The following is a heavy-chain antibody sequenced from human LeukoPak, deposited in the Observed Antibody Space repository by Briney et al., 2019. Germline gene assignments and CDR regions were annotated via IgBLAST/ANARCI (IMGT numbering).Heavy chain of an antibody. CDR3: ARPHTVLYNWFDP. J-gene: IGHJ5*02. CDR1: GYTLTSYY. D-gene: IGHD4-11*01. V-gene: IGHV1-46*01. Sequence: ASVKVSCKASGYTLTSYYMHWVRQPPGQGLEWMGIINPSGGSTSYAQKFQGRVTMTRDTSISTAYMELSRLRSDDTAVYYCARPHTVLYNWFDPWGQGTLVTVSS. CDR2: INPSGGST.